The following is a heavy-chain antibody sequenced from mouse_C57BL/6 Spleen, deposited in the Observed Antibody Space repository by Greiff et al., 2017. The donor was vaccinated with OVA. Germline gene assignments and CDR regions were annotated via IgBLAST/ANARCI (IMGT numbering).Heavy chain of an antibody. CDR3: AVGSFAY. CDR1: GYTFTSYW. CDR2: IYPSDSDT. Sequence: QVQLKQSGAELVRPGSSVKLSCKASGYTFTSYWMDWVKQRPGQGLEWIGNIYPSDSDTQYNQKFKDKATLTVDKSSSTAYMQLSSLTSEDSAVYYGAVGSFAYWGQGTLVTVSA. J-gene: IGHJ3*01. V-gene: IGHV1-61*01.